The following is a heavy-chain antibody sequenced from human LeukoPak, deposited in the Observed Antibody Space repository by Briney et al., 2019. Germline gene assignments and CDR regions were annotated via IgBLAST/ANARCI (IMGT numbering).Heavy chain of an antibody. CDR3: ARGRGWTYDS. V-gene: IGHV3-7*04. Sequence: GGSLRLSCAASGFTFTNDFMTWVRQAPGKGLEWVANMRVDGTDMHYADSVKGRFTISSDNARNSLYLQMNTLRADDTAVYYCARGRGWTYDSWGRGTLVTVSS. J-gene: IGHJ4*02. D-gene: IGHD6-19*01. CDR2: MRVDGTDM. CDR1: GFTFTNDF.